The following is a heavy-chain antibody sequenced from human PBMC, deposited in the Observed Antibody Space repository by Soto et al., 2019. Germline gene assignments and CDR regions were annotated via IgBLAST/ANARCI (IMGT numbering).Heavy chain of an antibody. D-gene: IGHD3-3*01. CDR1: GFMYTSSA. V-gene: IGHV1-58*01. Sequence: SVKVSCKTSGFMYTSSAVQWVRQTRGQRLEWIGWLGVGSGNPHYAQHFQERVPLTRDMSTGTAYMELSSLRSEDTAVYYCAAVSVGRFLKWLSAYLDNLCQGTLVTVSS. J-gene: IGHJ4*01. CDR2: LGVGSGNP. CDR3: AAVSVGRFLKWLSAYLDN.